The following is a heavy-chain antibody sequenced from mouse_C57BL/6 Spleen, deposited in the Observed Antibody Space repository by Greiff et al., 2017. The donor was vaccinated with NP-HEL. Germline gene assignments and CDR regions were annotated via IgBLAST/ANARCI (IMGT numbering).Heavy chain of an antibody. CDR2: INPSNGGT. D-gene: IGHD1-1*01. J-gene: IGHJ2*01. V-gene: IGHV1-53*01. CDR1: GYTFTSYW. CDR3: ARAVALYYFDY. Sequence: QVQLQQPGTELVKPGASVKLSCKASGYTFTSYWMHWVKQRPGQGLEWIGNINPSNGGTNYNEKFKSKATLTVDKSSSTAYMRLSSLTSEDSAVYSCARAVALYYFDYWGKGTTLTVSS.